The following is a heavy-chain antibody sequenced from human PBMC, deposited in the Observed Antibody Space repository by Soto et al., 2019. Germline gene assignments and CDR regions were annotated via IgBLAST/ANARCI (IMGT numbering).Heavy chain of an antibody. CDR2: ISSNGGST. Sequence: PGGSLRLSCAASGFTFSSYAMHWVRQATGKVLEYVSAISSNGGSTYYANSVKGRFTISRDNSKNTLYLQMGSLRAEDMAVYYCARGGIAYYYDSSGRIDYWGQGTLVPVSS. CDR3: ARGGIAYYYDSSGRIDY. V-gene: IGHV3-64*01. J-gene: IGHJ4*02. D-gene: IGHD3-22*01. CDR1: GFTFSSYA.